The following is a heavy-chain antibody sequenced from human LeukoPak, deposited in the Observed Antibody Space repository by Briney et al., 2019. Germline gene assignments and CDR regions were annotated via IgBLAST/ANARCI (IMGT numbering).Heavy chain of an antibody. J-gene: IGHJ4*02. CDR2: ITTKAYGETA. CDR1: GFTFCDYP. V-gene: IGHV3-49*04. CDR3: HRDIAPTVGNWYFDY. Sequence: AGGTLRLSCTTSGFTFCDYPMSWVPQAPGKGLEWLTFITTKAYGETAEYAASVKGRFTISRDDSNGVAYLQMSRPKVENTGNYYGHRDIAPTVGNWYFDYSGQGTLVTVSS. D-gene: IGHD1-1*01.